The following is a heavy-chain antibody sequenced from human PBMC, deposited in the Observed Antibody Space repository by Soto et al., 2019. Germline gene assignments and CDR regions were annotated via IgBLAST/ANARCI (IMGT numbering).Heavy chain of an antibody. CDR3: AKDLRGLNHDY. Sequence: EVQLLESGGGLVQPGGSLRLSCAASGFTFSSYAMSWVRQAPGKGLEWVSAISGSGGSTYYADSVKGRFTISRDNSEKPLYMQMNSLRDENTAVYYCAKDLRGLNHDYWGQGTLVTVSS. CDR1: GFTFSSYA. CDR2: ISGSGGST. J-gene: IGHJ4*02. D-gene: IGHD3-16*01. V-gene: IGHV3-23*01.